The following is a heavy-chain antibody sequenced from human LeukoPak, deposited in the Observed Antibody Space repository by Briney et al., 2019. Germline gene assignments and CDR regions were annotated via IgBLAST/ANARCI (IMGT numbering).Heavy chain of an antibody. V-gene: IGHV3-15*01. D-gene: IGHD3-3*01. J-gene: IGHJ6*03. Sequence: GGSLRLSCAASGFTFSNAWMSWVRQPPGKGLEWVGRIKSKTDGGTTDYAAPVKGRFTISRDDSKNTLYLQMNSLKTEDTAVYYCTTEAYDLWSGYYIREYYYYMDVWGKGTTVTVSS. CDR1: GFTFSNAW. CDR3: TTEAYDLWSGYYIREYYYYMDV. CDR2: IKSKTDGGTT.